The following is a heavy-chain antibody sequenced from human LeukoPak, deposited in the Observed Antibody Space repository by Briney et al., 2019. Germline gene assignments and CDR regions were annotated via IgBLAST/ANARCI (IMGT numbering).Heavy chain of an antibody. J-gene: IGHJ5*02. CDR1: GGSISSGSYY. Sequence: KPSQTLSLTCAVSGGSISSGSYYWSWIRQPAGKGLERIGRIYASGRTNYNPSLKSRVTISVDTSKNQFSLKLSSVTAADTAVYYCARDRGRGYCSSTSCYTPPNWFDPWGQGTLVTVSS. V-gene: IGHV4-61*02. CDR2: IYASGRT. D-gene: IGHD2-2*02. CDR3: ARDRGRGYCSSTSCYTPPNWFDP.